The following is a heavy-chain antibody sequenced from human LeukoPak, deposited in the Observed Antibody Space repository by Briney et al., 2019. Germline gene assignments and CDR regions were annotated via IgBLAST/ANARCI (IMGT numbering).Heavy chain of an antibody. CDR3: ARERDDILTGYQFNWFDP. Sequence: PGCALTLPCAASGFTFSSYGMQWVWLSPVKGPEWETVIWYDGSNKYYADSVKGRFTISRDNSKNTLYLQMNSLRAEDTAVYYCARERDDILTGYQFNWFDPWGQGTLVTVSS. V-gene: IGHV3-33*01. D-gene: IGHD3-9*01. CDR2: IWYDGSNK. CDR1: GFTFSSYG. J-gene: IGHJ5*02.